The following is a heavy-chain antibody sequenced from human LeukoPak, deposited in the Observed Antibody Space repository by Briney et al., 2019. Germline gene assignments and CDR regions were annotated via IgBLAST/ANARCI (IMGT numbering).Heavy chain of an antibody. CDR1: GFTCYIFT. CDR3: ATTTSSAWMPFDY. V-gene: IGHV3-48*01. Sequence: GGSLRLSCVASGFTCYIFTMNWVRQGPGEGLEWVSYINSGGSTIYYRDSVKGRFTTTRNNAKNSLYLQMNSLSTDDTAVYYCATTTSSAWMPFDYWGQGTLVAVSS. J-gene: IGHJ4*02. CDR2: INSGGSTI. D-gene: IGHD6-25*01.